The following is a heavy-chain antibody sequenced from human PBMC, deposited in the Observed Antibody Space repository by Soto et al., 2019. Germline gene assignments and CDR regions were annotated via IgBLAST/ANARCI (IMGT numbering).Heavy chain of an antibody. D-gene: IGHD6-19*01. J-gene: IGHJ4*02. Sequence: GGSLRLSCAASGFTFSSYGMHWVRQAPGKGLEWVAVISYDGSNKYYADSVKGRFTISRDNSKNTLYLQMNSLRAEDTAVYYCAKFIAVAGTSPDYWGQGTLVTVSS. CDR2: ISYDGSNK. CDR3: AKFIAVAGTSPDY. CDR1: GFTFSSYG. V-gene: IGHV3-30*18.